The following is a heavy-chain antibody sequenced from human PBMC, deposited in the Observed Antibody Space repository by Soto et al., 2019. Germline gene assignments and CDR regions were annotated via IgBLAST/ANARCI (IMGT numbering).Heavy chain of an antibody. V-gene: IGHV1-18*04. CDR3: ARGPAGGLRGGVSY. D-gene: IGHD2-15*01. Sequence: SVKVSCKTSGYTFTNYGITWVRQAPGQGLKWMGWISAYNGDTNYAQKFQGRVIMTTDTSTTTAYMELRSLRSDDTAVYYCARGPAGGLRGGVSYWGQGTLVTVSS. CDR1: GYTFTNYG. J-gene: IGHJ4*02. CDR2: ISAYNGDT.